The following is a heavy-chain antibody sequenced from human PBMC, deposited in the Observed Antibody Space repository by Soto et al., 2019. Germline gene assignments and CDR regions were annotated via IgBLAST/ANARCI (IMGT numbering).Heavy chain of an antibody. Sequence: GSLEISSAACGLSVSSYAVNWALKAPGKGLEWVSSISGGGGITYYADSVRGRFTISRDTSKNTLYLQMNSLRAEDTAIYYCAKDRSRGITVTADYWGQRTLVTVSS. J-gene: IGHJ4*02. V-gene: IGHV3-23*01. D-gene: IGHD4-17*01. CDR3: AKDRSRGITVTADY. CDR1: GLSVSSYA. CDR2: ISGGGGIT.